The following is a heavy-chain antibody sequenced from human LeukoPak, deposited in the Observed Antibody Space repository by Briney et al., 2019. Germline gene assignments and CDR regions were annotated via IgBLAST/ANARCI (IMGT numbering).Heavy chain of an antibody. CDR2: IISAGST. V-gene: IGHV3-23*01. J-gene: IGHJ4*02. Sequence: QAGGSLRLSCVASGVTFSSYGMSWVRQAPGKGLQWVSTIISAGSTYYADAVRGRFTISRDSSKNTLHLQMNTLSADDTAIYYCARNPHPHYYFDYWGQGALVTVSS. CDR3: ARNPHPHYYFDY. CDR1: GVTFSSYG.